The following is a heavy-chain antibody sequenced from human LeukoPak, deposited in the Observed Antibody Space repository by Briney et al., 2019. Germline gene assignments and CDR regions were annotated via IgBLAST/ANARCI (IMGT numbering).Heavy chain of an antibody. CDR3: ARRGDGYSFEY. V-gene: IGHV4-38-2*01. CDR1: GYSISSDYY. D-gene: IGHD5-24*01. Sequence: SETLSLTCAVSGYSISSDYYWGWIRQPPGKGLEWIGNIYHSGSTYYNPSLKSRVTISVDTSKNQFSLKLSSVTAVDTAVYYCARRGDGYSFEYWGQGTLVTVSS. CDR2: IYHSGST. J-gene: IGHJ4*02.